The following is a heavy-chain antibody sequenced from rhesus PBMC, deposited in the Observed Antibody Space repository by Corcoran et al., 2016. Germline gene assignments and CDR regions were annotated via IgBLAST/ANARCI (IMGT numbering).Heavy chain of an antibody. CDR3: ARGITIFGLVISYGLDS. J-gene: IGHJ6*01. CDR1: GGSFSGYY. D-gene: IGHD3-3*01. V-gene: IGHV4-165*01. CDR2: TSGSSGST. Sequence: QVPLQESGPGLVKPSETLSLTCAVSGGSFSGYYWGWIRPPPGKGLEWIGYTSGSSGSTDYNPSLKSRVTMSTDTSKNQFSLKLSSVTAADTAVYYCARGITIFGLVISYGLDSWGQGVVVTVSS.